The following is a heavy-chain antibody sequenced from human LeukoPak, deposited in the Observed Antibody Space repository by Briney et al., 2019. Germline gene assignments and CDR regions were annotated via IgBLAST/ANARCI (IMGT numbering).Heavy chain of an antibody. CDR3: VRETNCGGDCSSWGAFDI. Sequence: TSETLSLTCTVSGDSFSSYYWSWIRQPAGKGLEWIGRIYSSGSTNYSPSLKSRVTMSLDTSKNQFSLKLNSVTAADTAVYYCVRETNCGGDCSSWGAFDIWGQGTVVTVSS. CDR2: IYSSGST. V-gene: IGHV4-4*07. CDR1: GDSFSSYY. J-gene: IGHJ3*02. D-gene: IGHD2-21*02.